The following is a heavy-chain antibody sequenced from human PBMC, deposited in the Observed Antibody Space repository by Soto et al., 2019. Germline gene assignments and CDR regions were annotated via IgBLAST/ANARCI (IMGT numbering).Heavy chain of an antibody. J-gene: IGHJ4*02. CDR1: GGTFSSYA. CDR2: IIPIFGTA. D-gene: IGHD2-2*01. Sequence: QVQLVQSGAEVKKPGSSVKVSCKASGGTFSSYAISWVRQAPGQGLEWMGGIIPIFGTANYAQKFQGRVTITADKSTSTAYMELSSLRSEDTVVYYCARARPIGYCSSTSCYPFDYWGQGTLVTVSS. CDR3: ARARPIGYCSSTSCYPFDY. V-gene: IGHV1-69*06.